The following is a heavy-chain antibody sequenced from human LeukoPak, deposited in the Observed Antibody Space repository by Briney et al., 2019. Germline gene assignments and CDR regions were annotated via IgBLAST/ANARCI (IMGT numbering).Heavy chain of an antibody. CDR3: AKGTEDYDFWSGYFPGVLSYYYYYMDV. CDR1: GFSFSNYA. J-gene: IGHJ6*03. D-gene: IGHD3-3*01. CDR2: ISGRGANT. Sequence: GGSLRLSCAASGFSFSNYAMSWVRQAPGKGLEWVSAISGRGANTYYADSVKGRFTISRDNSKNTLYLQMNSLRAEDTAVYYCAKGTEDYDFWSGYFPGVLSYYYYYMDVWGKGTTVTVSS. V-gene: IGHV3-23*01.